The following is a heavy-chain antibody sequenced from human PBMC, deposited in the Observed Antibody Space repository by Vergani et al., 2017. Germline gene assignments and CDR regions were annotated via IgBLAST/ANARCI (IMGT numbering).Heavy chain of an antibody. CDR1: GGTFSSYA. J-gene: IGHJ6*03. Sequence: QVQLVQSGAEVKKPGSSVKVSCKASGGTFSSYAISWVRQAPGQGLEWMGRIIPILGTANYAQKFQGRVTITADESTSTAYMELSSLRSEDTAVHYCARSPPGEYSGYDPYYYDMDVWGKGTTVTVSS. CDR3: ARSPPGEYSGYDPYYYDMDV. V-gene: IGHV1-69*11. CDR2: IIPILGTA. D-gene: IGHD5-12*01.